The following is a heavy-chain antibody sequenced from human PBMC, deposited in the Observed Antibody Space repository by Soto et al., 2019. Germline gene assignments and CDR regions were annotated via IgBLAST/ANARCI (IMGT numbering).Heavy chain of an antibody. V-gene: IGHV3-23*01. CDR2: ISGSGGST. D-gene: IGHD3-3*01. Sequence: GGSLRLSCAASGFTFSSYAMSWVRQAPGKGLEWVSAISGSGGSTYYADSVKGRFTISRDNSKNTLYLQMNSLRAEDTAVYCCAKTFWNGYPPMNFDYWGQGTLVTVSS. CDR3: AKTFWNGYPPMNFDY. J-gene: IGHJ4*02. CDR1: GFTFSSYA.